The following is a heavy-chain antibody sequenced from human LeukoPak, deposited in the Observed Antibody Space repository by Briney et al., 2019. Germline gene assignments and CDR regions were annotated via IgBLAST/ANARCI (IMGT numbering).Heavy chain of an antibody. CDR2: ISAGGSDT. CDR3: AKSLGYNTLCYFGN. CDR1: GFTVNSYA. D-gene: IGHD1-14*01. V-gene: IGHV3-23*01. Sequence: GGSLRLSCAASGFTVNSYAMSWVRQAPGQGLECVSSISAGGSDTYYADSVKGRFTISRDNSKHTLYLQMNSLRGEDTATYYCAKSLGYNTLCYFGNWGQGTLVTVSS. J-gene: IGHJ4*02.